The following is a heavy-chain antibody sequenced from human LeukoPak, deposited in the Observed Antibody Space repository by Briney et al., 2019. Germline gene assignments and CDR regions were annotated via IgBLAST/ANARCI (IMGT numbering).Heavy chain of an antibody. CDR1: GGPISSYY. Sequence: KPSETLSLTCTVSGGPISSYYWSWIRQPPGKGLEWIGYIYYSGSTNYNPSLKSRVTISVDTSKNQFSLKLSSVTAADTAVYYCARLKQAGPLWDWGQGTLVTVSS. CDR2: IYYSGST. D-gene: IGHD6-19*01. V-gene: IGHV4-59*08. CDR3: ARLKQAGPLWD. J-gene: IGHJ4*02.